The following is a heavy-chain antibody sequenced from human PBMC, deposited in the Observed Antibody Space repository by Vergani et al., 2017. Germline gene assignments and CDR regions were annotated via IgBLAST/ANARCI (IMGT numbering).Heavy chain of an antibody. CDR3: ARDLRLLYNRFDP. CDR1: GFIFSNYG. D-gene: IGHD1-14*01. CDR2: IWFDGNNK. Sequence: QVQLVESGGGVVQPGRSLRLSCAASGFIFSNYGMHWVRQTPGKGLEWVAVIWFDGNNKYYSDSVKGRFTVSRDNSKNMLYLQMNSLRAEDTAVYYCARDLRLLYNRFDPWGQGTLVTVSS. J-gene: IGHJ5*02. V-gene: IGHV3-33*01.